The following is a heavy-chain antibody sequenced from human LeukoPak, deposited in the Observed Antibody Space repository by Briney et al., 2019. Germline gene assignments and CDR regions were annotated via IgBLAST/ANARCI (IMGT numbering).Heavy chain of an antibody. J-gene: IGHJ4*02. V-gene: IGHV4-59*01. D-gene: IGHD5-24*01. CDR1: GGSISSYY. CDR3: ARERRDGYNRAVDY. Sequence: SETLSLTCTVSGGSISSYYWSWIRQPPGKGLEWIGYIYYSGSTNYNPSLKSRVTISVDTSKNQFSLKLSSVTAADTAVYYCARERRDGYNRAVDYWGQGTLVTVSS. CDR2: IYYSGST.